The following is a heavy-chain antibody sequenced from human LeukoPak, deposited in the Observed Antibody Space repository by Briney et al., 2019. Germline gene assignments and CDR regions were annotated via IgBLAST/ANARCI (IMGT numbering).Heavy chain of an antibody. CDR2: IYPIVGST. Sequence: ASVKVSCMPSRYTLTSYYMHCVRQAPGQRLEWMGIIYPIVGSTSYAQKFQGRVTMTSDTSTSTVYMELSSVSSEDTAVYYCAREPCSTSCFDYWGQGTLVTVSS. CDR3: AREPCSTSCFDY. J-gene: IGHJ4*02. V-gene: IGHV1-46*01. CDR1: RYTLTSYY. D-gene: IGHD2-2*01.